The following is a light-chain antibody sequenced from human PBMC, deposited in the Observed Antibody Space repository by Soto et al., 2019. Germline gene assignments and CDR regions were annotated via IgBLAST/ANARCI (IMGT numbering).Light chain of an antibody. CDR3: SSYTSSTTPVV. V-gene: IGLV2-14*01. Sequence: QSALTQPASVSGSPGQSITISCTGTSSDVGGYNYVSWYQQHPGKAPKLMIYEVSNRPSGVSNRFSGSKSGNTASLTISGLHAEDEADYYYSSYTSSTTPVVFGGGTKVTVL. J-gene: IGLJ2*01. CDR2: EVS. CDR1: SSDVGGYNY.